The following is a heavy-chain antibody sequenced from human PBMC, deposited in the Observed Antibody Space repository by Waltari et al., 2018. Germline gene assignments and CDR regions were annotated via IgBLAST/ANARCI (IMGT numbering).Heavy chain of an antibody. CDR1: GYTFTGYY. CDR3: ARDPYSSSWTQGSFDY. Sequence: QVQLVQSGAEVKKPGASVKVSCTASGYTFTGYYMHWVRQAPGQGLEWMGWINPNSGGTNYAQKFQGRVTMTRDTSISTAYMELSRLRSDDTAVYYCARDPYSSSWTQGSFDYWGQGTLVTVSS. D-gene: IGHD6-13*01. V-gene: IGHV1-2*02. J-gene: IGHJ4*02. CDR2: INPNSGGT.